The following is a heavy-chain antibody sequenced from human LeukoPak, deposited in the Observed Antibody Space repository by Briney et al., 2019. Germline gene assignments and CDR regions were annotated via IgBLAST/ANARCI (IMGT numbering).Heavy chain of an antibody. J-gene: IGHJ4*02. Sequence: QPGGSLRLSCAASGFTFNNYWMSWVRQAPGKGLEWLANIKQDGSEKYYVDSVKGRFTISRDNAKKSLFLQMNSLRAEDTAVYYCVRDSGTYWGQGTLVTVSS. V-gene: IGHV3-7*01. CDR3: VRDSGTY. CDR2: IKQDGSEK. D-gene: IGHD1-1*01. CDR1: GFTFNNYW.